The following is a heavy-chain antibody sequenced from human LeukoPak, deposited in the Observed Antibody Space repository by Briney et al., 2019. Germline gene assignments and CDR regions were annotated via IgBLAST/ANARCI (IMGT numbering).Heavy chain of an antibody. CDR3: AKIVIVGATYDAFDI. D-gene: IGHD1-26*01. Sequence: GRSLRLSCAASGFTFSSYAMHWVRQAPGKGLEWVAVISYDGSNKYYADSVKGRFTISRDNSKNTLYLQMNSLRAEDTAVYYCAKIVIVGATYDAFDIWGQGTMVTVSS. CDR1: GFTFSSYA. J-gene: IGHJ3*02. CDR2: ISYDGSNK. V-gene: IGHV3-30-3*02.